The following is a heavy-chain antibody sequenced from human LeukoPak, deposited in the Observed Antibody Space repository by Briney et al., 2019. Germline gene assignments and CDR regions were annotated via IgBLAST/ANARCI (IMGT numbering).Heavy chain of an antibody. CDR1: GFTVSLKY. D-gene: IGHD3-10*01. J-gene: IGHJ4*02. V-gene: IGHV3-53*01. Sequence: GGSLRLSCAASGFTVSLKYMSWVRQAPGKGLEWVSVTYSGGSTYYADSVKGRFTISRDDPKNTVYLQMDSLRAEDTAVYYCARTIPYGSGRQHPGKYYFDYWGQGTLVTVSS. CDR3: ARTIPYGSGRQHPGKYYFDY. CDR2: TYSGGST.